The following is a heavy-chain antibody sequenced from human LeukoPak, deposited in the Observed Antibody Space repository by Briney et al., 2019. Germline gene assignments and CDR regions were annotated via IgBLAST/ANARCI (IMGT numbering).Heavy chain of an antibody. CDR1: GYSFTSHW. D-gene: IGHD3-3*01. Sequence: ESLKISCKGSGYSFTSHWIGWVRQMPGKGLEWMGFIYPGDSDTRYSPSFQGQVTISADKSISTAYLQWSSLKASDTAMYYCARRGPTYYDFWSGYIDYWGQGTLVTVSS. CDR3: ARRGPTYYDFWSGYIDY. V-gene: IGHV5-51*01. J-gene: IGHJ4*02. CDR2: IYPGDSDT.